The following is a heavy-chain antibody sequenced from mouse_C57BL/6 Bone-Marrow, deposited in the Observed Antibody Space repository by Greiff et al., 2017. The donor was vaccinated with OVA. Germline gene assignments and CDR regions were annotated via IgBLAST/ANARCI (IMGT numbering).Heavy chain of an antibody. Sequence: VQLQQSGPGLVAPSQSLSISCTASGFSLTSYAISWVRQPPGKGLEWLGVIWTGGGTNYNSAPKSRLSISKDNSKSQVFLKMNSLLTDDTARDYCARAIYYYGSRYFDYWGQGTTLTVSS. V-gene: IGHV2-9-1*01. J-gene: IGHJ2*01. CDR1: GFSLTSYA. CDR2: IWTGGGT. CDR3: ARAIYYYGSRYFDY. D-gene: IGHD1-1*01.